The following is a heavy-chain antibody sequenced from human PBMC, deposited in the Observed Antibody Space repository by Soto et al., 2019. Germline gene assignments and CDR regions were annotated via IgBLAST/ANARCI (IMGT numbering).Heavy chain of an antibody. CDR3: VHGSGSYLY. CDR2: IGASGGNT. J-gene: IGHJ4*02. CDR1: GFTFSTYT. Sequence: GGSLRLSCAASGFTFSTYTMTWVRQAPGKGLDWVSSIGASGGNTYYADSVKGRFTISRDNSENTLFLQMNSLRPEDTAVYYCVHGSGSYLYWGQGTLVTVSS. D-gene: IGHD1-26*01. V-gene: IGHV3-23*01.